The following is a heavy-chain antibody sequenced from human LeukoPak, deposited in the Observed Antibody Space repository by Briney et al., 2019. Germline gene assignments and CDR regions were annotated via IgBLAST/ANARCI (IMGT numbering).Heavy chain of an antibody. CDR2: IIPIFGTA. J-gene: IGHJ4*02. D-gene: IGHD3-3*01. CDR3: ARERKITIFGVACDY. V-gene: IGHV1-69*13. Sequence: ASVKVSCKASGGTFSSYAISWVRQAPGQGLEWMGGIIPIFGTANYAQKFQGRVTITADESTSTAYMELSSLRSEDTAVHYCARERKITIFGVACDYWGQGTLVTVSS. CDR1: GGTFSSYA.